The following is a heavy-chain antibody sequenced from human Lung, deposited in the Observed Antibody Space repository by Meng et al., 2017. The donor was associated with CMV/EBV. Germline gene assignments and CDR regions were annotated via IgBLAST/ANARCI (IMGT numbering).Heavy chain of an antibody. D-gene: IGHD4-17*01. V-gene: IGHV3-74*01. CDR3: ARERFDYGDYGLDY. CDR2: INNDESRK. Sequence: GGSLRLSCAASGFTFSRYWMHWARQAPGKGLVWVSRINNDESRKTYADSVKGRFTISRDSAKNTLYLQMNSLRAEDTAVYYCARERFDYGDYGLDYWGQGXLVTVSS. CDR1: GFTFSRYW. J-gene: IGHJ4*02.